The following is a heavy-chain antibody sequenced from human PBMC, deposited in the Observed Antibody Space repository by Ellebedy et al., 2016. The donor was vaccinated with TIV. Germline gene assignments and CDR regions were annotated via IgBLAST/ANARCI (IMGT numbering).Heavy chain of an antibody. V-gene: IGHV1-69*13. CDR2: IIPFFGTA. CDR3: ASPKRNLYGSGSHLVFGY. CDR1: GGTFSSYS. Sequence: ASVKVSCXASGGTFSSYSINWVRQAPGQGLEWLGGIIPFFGTARYSQKFQGRVTLSADESTSTAYMELSSLRSEDTAVYYCASPKRNLYGSGSHLVFGYWGQGTLVSVSS. J-gene: IGHJ4*02. D-gene: IGHD3-10*01.